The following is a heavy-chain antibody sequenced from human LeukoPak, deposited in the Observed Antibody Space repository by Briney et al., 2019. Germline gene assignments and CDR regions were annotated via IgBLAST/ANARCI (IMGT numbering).Heavy chain of an antibody. Sequence: ASVKVSCKASGYTFTSYGISWVRQAPGQGLEWMGWISAYNGNTNYAQKLQGRVTMTTDTSTSTAYMELRSLRSDDTAVYYCARDRGGLRYFDWLSWFDPWGQGTLVTVSS. J-gene: IGHJ5*02. CDR1: GYTFTSYG. CDR3: ARDRGGLRYFDWLSWFDP. D-gene: IGHD3-9*01. V-gene: IGHV1-18*01. CDR2: ISAYNGNT.